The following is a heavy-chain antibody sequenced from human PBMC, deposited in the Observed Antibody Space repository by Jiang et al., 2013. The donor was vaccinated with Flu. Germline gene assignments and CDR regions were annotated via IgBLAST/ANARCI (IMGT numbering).Heavy chain of an antibody. CDR3: ARDPTFELWFGESSPVGYYFDY. V-gene: IGHV3-23*01. J-gene: IGHJ4*02. CDR2: ISGSGGST. Sequence: AISGSGGSTYYADSVKGRFTISRDNSKNTLYLQMNSLRAEDTAVYYCARDPTFELWFGESSPVGYYFDYWGQGTLVTVSS. D-gene: IGHD3-10*01.